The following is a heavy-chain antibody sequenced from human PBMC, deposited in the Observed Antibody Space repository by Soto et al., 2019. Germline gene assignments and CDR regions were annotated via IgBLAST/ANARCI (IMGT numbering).Heavy chain of an antibody. CDR3: AVAYSSGWYGVGAFDI. Sequence: ASVKVSCKASGYTFTGYYMHWVRQAPGQGLEWMGWINPNSGGTNYAQKFQGWVTMTRDTSISTAYMELSRLRSDDTAVYYCAVAYSSGWYGVGAFDIWGQGTMVTVSS. J-gene: IGHJ3*02. V-gene: IGHV1-2*04. D-gene: IGHD6-19*01. CDR2: INPNSGGT. CDR1: GYTFTGYY.